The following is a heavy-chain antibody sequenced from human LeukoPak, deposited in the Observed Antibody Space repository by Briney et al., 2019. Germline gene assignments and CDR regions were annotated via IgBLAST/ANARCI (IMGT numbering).Heavy chain of an antibody. CDR1: GLTFNKYW. J-gene: IGHJ3*02. D-gene: IGHD5-18*01. CDR2: IKQDGSEK. V-gene: IGHV3-7*01. Sequence: GGSLRLSCEASGLTFNKYWMTWVRQAPGKGLEWVANIKQDGSEKNYVDSVKGRFTISRDNAKNSLSLRMNSLSAEDTAVYYCARDRGGYSYGRFSDAFDIWGQGTMVTVSS. CDR3: ARDRGGYSYGRFSDAFDI.